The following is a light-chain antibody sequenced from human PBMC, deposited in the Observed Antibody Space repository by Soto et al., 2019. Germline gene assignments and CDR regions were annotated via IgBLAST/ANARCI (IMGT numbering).Light chain of an antibody. CDR1: QGISKY. V-gene: IGKV1-27*01. Sequence: DIQMTQSPSSLSASVGDRVTITCRASQGISKYLAWYQQKPGKVPKLLIYAASTLQSGVPSRFSGSGSGTECPLTISSLQPEDVATYYCQKYDSAPLTFGPGTKVDVK. CDR3: QKYDSAPLT. CDR2: AAS. J-gene: IGKJ3*01.